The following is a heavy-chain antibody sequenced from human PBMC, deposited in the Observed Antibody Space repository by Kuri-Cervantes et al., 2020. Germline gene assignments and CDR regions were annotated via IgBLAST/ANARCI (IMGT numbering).Heavy chain of an antibody. V-gene: IGHV4-34*01. CDR1: GGSFSGYY. CDR2: INHSGST. CDR3: ARTDIVVVGYYYYGMDV. D-gene: IGHD2-2*01. J-gene: IGHJ6*02. Sequence: SETLSLTCAVYGGSFSGYYWSWIRQPPGKGLEWIGEINHSGSTNYNPSLKSQVTISVDTSKNQFSLKLSSVTAADTAVYYCARTDIVVVGYYYYGMDVWGQGTTVTVSS.